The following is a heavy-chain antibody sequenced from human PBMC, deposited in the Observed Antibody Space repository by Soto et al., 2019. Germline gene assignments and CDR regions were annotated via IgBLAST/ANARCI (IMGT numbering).Heavy chain of an antibody. J-gene: IGHJ4*02. V-gene: IGHV3-9*01. D-gene: IGHD6-19*01. Sequence: EVQLVESGGGLVQPGRSLRLSCAASGFTFDDYAMHWVRQAPGKGLEWVSGISWNSGSIGYADSVKGRFTISRDNAKNSLYLQMNSLRAEDTALYYCAKDRGRGQWLAPSFDYWGQGTLVTVSS. CDR2: ISWNSGSI. CDR1: GFTFDDYA. CDR3: AKDRGRGQWLAPSFDY.